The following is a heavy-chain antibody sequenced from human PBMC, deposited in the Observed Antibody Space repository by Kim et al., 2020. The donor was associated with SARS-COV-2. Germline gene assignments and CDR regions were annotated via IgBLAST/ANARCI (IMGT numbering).Heavy chain of an antibody. V-gene: IGHV3-33*06. D-gene: IGHD3-3*01. CDR2: IWYDGSNK. CDR1: GFTFSSYA. CDR3: AKAKPPTIFGVVGIDY. J-gene: IGHJ4*01. Sequence: GGSLRLSCAASGFTFSSYAMHWVRQAPGKGLEWVAVIWYDGSNKYYADSVKGRFTISRDNSKNTLYLQMNSLRAEDTAVYYCAKAKPPTIFGVVGIDYWG.